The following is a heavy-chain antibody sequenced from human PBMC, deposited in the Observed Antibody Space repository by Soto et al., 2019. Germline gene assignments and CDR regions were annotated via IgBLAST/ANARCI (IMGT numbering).Heavy chain of an antibody. J-gene: IGHJ5*02. Sequence: PSETLSLTCTVSGGSISSYYWSWIRQPPGKGLEWIGYIYYSGSTNYNPSLKSRVTISVDTSKNQFSLKLSSVTAADTAVYYCARLKYDYWFDPWGQGTLVTVSS. CDR1: GGSISSYY. D-gene: IGHD2-21*02. CDR2: IYYSGST. CDR3: ARLKYDYWFDP. V-gene: IGHV4-59*12.